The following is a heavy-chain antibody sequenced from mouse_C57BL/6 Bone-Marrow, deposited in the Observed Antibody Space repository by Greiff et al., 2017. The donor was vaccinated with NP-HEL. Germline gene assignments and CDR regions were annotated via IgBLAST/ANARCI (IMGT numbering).Heavy chain of an antibody. CDR2: INPSNGGT. D-gene: IGHD1-1*01. CDR1: GYTFTSYW. J-gene: IGHJ3*01. V-gene: IGHV1-53*01. Sequence: VQLQQPGTELVKPGASVKLSCKASGYTFTSYWMHWVKQRPGQGLEWIGNINPSNGGTNYNEKFKSKATLTVDKSSSTAYMQLSSLTSEDSAVYDCARTYYYGSTWFAYWGQGTLVTVSA. CDR3: ARTYYYGSTWFAY.